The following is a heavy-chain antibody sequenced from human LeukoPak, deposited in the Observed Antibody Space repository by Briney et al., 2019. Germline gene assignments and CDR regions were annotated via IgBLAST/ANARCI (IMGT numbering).Heavy chain of an antibody. CDR1: GFTFSSYS. D-gene: IGHD3-9*01. V-gene: IGHV3-21*01. CDR2: ISSSSSYI. Sequence: GGSLRLSCAASGFTFSSYSMNWVRQAPGKGLEWVSSISSSSSYIYYADSVKGRFTISRDNAKNTLYLQMNSLRAEDTAVYYCARVKRYFDWVVDYWGQGTLVTVSS. J-gene: IGHJ4*02. CDR3: ARVKRYFDWVVDY.